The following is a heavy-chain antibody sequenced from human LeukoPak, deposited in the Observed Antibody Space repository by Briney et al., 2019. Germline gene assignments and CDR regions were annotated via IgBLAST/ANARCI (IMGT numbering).Heavy chain of an antibody. Sequence: GESLKISCKGSGYSFLSHWIGWVRQMPGKGLEWMGIIYPGDSDTRYNPSFQGQVTISADKSISTAYLQWSSLKASDTAMYYCARHASPYNSNYYFDYWGQGALVTVSS. CDR2: IYPGDSDT. CDR1: GYSFLSHW. CDR3: ARHASPYNSNYYFDY. D-gene: IGHD1-7*01. V-gene: IGHV5-51*01. J-gene: IGHJ4*02.